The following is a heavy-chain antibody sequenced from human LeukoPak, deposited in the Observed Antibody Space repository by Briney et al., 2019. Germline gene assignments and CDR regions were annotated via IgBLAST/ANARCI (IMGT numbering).Heavy chain of an antibody. V-gene: IGHV4-61*02. Sequence: PSETLSLTCTVSGGSISSGSYYWSWIRQPAGKGLEWIGRIYTSGSTNYNPSLKSRVTISVDTSKNQFSLKLSSVTAADTAVYYCARETRSYGYVRRYYFDYWGQGTLVTVSS. CDR1: GGSISSGSYY. CDR2: IYTSGST. J-gene: IGHJ4*02. CDR3: ARETRSYGYVRRYYFDY. D-gene: IGHD5-18*01.